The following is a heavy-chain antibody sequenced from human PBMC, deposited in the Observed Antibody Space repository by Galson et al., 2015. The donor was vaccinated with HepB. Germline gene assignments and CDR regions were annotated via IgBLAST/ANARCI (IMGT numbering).Heavy chain of an antibody. D-gene: IGHD5-12*01. Sequence: SLRLSCAASGFTFDDYAMHWVRHAPGKGLEWVSGISWNSGSIGYADSVKGRFTISRDNAKNSLYLQMNSLRAEDTALYYCAKDSGYSGYSFHYYYYGMDVWGQGTTVTVSS. CDR3: AKDSGYSGYSFHYYYYGMDV. V-gene: IGHV3-9*01. CDR2: ISWNSGSI. CDR1: GFTFDDYA. J-gene: IGHJ6*02.